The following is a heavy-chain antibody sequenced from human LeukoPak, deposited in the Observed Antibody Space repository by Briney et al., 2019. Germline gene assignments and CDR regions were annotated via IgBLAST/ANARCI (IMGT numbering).Heavy chain of an antibody. Sequence: ASVKVSCKASGYIFSKYAITWVRQAPGQGLEWMGWISAYNGNTNYAQKLQGRVTMTTDTSTSTAYMELRSLRSDDTAVYYCARDGAAAGHYRYYYGMDVWGQGTTVTVSS. CDR2: ISAYNGNT. J-gene: IGHJ6*02. V-gene: IGHV1-18*01. CDR3: ARDGAAAGHYRYYYGMDV. CDR1: GYIFSKYA. D-gene: IGHD6-13*01.